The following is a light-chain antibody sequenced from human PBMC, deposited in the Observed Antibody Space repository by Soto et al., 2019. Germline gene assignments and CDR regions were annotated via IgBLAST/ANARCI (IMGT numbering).Light chain of an antibody. J-gene: IGKJ1*01. CDR1: QSVSSH. Sequence: EIVLTQSPATLSLSPGERATLSCMASQSVSSHLAWYQQIPGQSPRLLIYDASNRATGIPARFSGTGSGTDFSLTISSLEPEDFAFYFCRQRSHWPTFGQGTKVDIK. V-gene: IGKV3-11*01. CDR3: RQRSHWPT. CDR2: DAS.